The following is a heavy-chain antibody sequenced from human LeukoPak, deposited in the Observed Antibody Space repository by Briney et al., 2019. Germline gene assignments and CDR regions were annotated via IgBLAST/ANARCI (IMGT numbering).Heavy chain of an antibody. CDR1: GFTFSSYA. J-gene: IGHJ4*02. Sequence: AGGSLRLSCAASGFTFSSYAMSWVRQAPGKGLEWVSAISGSGGSTYYADSVKGRFTISRDNSKNTLYLQMSSLRAEDTAVYYCAKNAQDIVVVVAATPYGSFDYWGQGTLVTVSS. V-gene: IGHV3-23*01. CDR2: ISGSGGST. D-gene: IGHD2-15*01. CDR3: AKNAQDIVVVVAATPYGSFDY.